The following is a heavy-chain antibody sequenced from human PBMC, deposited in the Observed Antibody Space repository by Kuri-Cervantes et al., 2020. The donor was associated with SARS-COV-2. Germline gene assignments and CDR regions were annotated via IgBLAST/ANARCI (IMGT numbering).Heavy chain of an antibody. V-gene: IGHV3-21*01. CDR3: ARVRGGSYSIYYFDY. CDR1: GFTFSSYS. D-gene: IGHD1-26*01. J-gene: IGHJ4*02. Sequence: GESLKISCAASGFTFSSYSMNWVRQAPGKGLEWVSSISSSSSYIYYADSVKGRFTISRDNAKNSLYLQMNSLRAEDTAVYYCARVRGGSYSIYYFDYWGQGTLVTVSS. CDR2: ISSSSSYI.